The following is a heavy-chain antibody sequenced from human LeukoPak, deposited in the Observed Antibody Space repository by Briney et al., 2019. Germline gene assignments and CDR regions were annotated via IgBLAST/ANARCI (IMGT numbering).Heavy chain of an antibody. Sequence: GASVKGSCEASGYTFTSYGISWVRQAPGQGLEWMGWISAYNGNTNYAQKLQGRVTMTTDTSTSTAYMELRSLRSDDTAVYYCARDQVPRQWLPLGWFDPWGQGTLVTVSS. J-gene: IGHJ5*02. V-gene: IGHV1-18*04. CDR2: ISAYNGNT. CDR3: ARDQVPRQWLPLGWFDP. CDR1: GYTFTSYG. D-gene: IGHD6-19*01.